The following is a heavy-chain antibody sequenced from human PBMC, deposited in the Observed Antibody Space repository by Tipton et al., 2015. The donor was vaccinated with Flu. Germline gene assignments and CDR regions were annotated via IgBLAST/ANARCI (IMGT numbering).Heavy chain of an antibody. CDR2: IYHSGSS. D-gene: IGHD3-10*01. Sequence: TLSLTCSVSGGSIRTSGYYWSWIRQLPGKGLEWIGDIYHSGSSDYNPSLRSRVTLSLDTSKNQFSLRLTSVTAADTAVYYCARDRGFSNWFDPWGQGILVTVSS. CDR1: GGSIRTSGYY. CDR3: ARDRGFSNWFDP. V-gene: IGHV4-31*03. J-gene: IGHJ5*02.